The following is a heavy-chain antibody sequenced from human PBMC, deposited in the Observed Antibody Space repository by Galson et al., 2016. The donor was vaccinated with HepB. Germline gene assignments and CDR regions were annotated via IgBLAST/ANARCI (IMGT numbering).Heavy chain of an antibody. V-gene: IGHV3-7*01. CDR3: ARGWAVGPDPYYFDS. CDR2: INQDGSKS. J-gene: IGHJ4*02. CDR1: GFTFSVYW. Sequence: SLRLSCAGSGFTFSVYWMTWVRQAPGKGLEWVASINQDGSKSHYVDSVKGGFTISRDNALYLHMSSLRVEDTAVYYCARGWAVGPDPYYFDSWGQGTLVTVSS. D-gene: IGHD2-2*01.